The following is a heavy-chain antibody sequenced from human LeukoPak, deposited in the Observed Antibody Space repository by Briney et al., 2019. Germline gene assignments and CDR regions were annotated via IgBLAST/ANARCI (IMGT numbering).Heavy chain of an antibody. CDR3: AKSVYHSGNY. CDR2: ISGGTT. CDR1: GFTISTYG. V-gene: IGHV3-23*01. J-gene: IGHJ4*02. Sequence: GGSLRLSCAASGFTISTYGMSWVRQAPGKGLEWVSSISGGTTYYADSVKGRFTISRDNSKNTVSLQMNSLRAEDTAVYYCAKSVYHSGNYWGQGTLVTVSS. D-gene: IGHD3-10*01.